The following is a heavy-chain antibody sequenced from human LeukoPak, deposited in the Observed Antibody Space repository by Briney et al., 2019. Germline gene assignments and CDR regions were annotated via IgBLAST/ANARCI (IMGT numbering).Heavy chain of an antibody. CDR3: ARRTNYYDSSGYLDY. CDR1: GGSISSYY. V-gene: IGHV4-59*12. D-gene: IGHD3-22*01. J-gene: IGHJ4*02. CDR2: IYYSGST. Sequence: PSETLSLTCTVSGGSISSYYWSWIRQPPGKGLEWIGHIYYSGSTNYNPSLKSRVTISVDTSKNQFSLKLSSVTAADTAVYYCARRTNYYDSSGYLDYWGQGTLVTVSS.